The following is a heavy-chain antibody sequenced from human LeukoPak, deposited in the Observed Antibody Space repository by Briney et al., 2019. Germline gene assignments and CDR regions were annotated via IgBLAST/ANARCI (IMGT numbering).Heavy chain of an antibody. CDR1: GFTFSSYA. D-gene: IGHD2-21*01. V-gene: IGHV3-23*01. J-gene: IGHJ4*02. Sequence: GGSLRLSCAASGFTFSSYAMSWVLQAPGKGLEWVSAISGSGGSTYYADSVKGRFTISRDNSKNTLYLQMNSLRAEDTAVYYCAKTHYVVVIATPFDYWGQGTLVTVSS. CDR3: AKTHYVVVIATPFDY. CDR2: ISGSGGST.